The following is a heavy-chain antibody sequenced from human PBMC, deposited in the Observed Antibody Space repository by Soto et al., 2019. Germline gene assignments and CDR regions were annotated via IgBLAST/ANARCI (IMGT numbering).Heavy chain of an antibody. V-gene: IGHV2-5*02. J-gene: IGHJ4*02. D-gene: IGHD6-13*01. CDR2: IYWDDDK. CDR3: AHSRIVEAAAGFRY. CDR1: GVSLSTSGVG. Sequence: SGPTLVNPTQTLTLTCTFSGVSLSTSGVGVGWIRQPPGKALEWLALIYWDDDKRYSPSLKSRLTIPKDTSKNQVVLTMTNMDPVDTATYYCAHSRIVEAAAGFRYWGQGTLVTVSS.